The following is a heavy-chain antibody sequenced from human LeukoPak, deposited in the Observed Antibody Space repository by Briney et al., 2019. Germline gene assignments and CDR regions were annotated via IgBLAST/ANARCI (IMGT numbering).Heavy chain of an antibody. CDR3: ARVLRYFDWTSGPFDY. CDR1: GGSISSYY. J-gene: IGHJ4*02. V-gene: IGHV4-59*12. CDR2: IYYSGST. D-gene: IGHD3-9*01. Sequence: SETLSLTCTVSGGSISSYYWSWIRQPPGKGLEWIGYIYYSGSTNYNPSLKSRVTISVDTSKNQFSLKLSSVTAADTAVYYCARVLRYFDWTSGPFDYWGQGTLVTVSS.